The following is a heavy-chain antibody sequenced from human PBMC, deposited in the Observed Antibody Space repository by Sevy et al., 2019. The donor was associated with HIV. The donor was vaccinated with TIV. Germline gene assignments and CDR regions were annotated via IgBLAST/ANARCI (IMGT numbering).Heavy chain of an antibody. Sequence: SETLSLTCTVSGGSTSSYYWSWIRQPPGKGLEWIGYIYYSGSTNYNPSLKSRVTISVDTSKNQFSLKLSSVTAADTAVYYCARDLGRSDAFDIWGQGTMVTVSS. CDR1: GGSTSSYY. CDR3: ARDLGRSDAFDI. V-gene: IGHV4-59*01. CDR2: IYYSGST. J-gene: IGHJ3*02.